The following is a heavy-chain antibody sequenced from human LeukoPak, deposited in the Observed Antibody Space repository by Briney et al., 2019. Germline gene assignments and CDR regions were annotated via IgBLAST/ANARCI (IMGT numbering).Heavy chain of an antibody. V-gene: IGHV3-23*01. CDR1: GFTFSDYA. J-gene: IGHJ4*02. CDR3: ARDRVGATTNFDY. CDR2: ISGSGDST. D-gene: IGHD1-26*01. Sequence: GGSLRLSCAASGFTFSDYAMSWVRQAPGKGLEWVSGISGSGDSTHYADSVKGRFSVSRDNSKNTLYLQMNSLRAEDTAVYYCARDRVGATTNFDYWGQGTLVTVSS.